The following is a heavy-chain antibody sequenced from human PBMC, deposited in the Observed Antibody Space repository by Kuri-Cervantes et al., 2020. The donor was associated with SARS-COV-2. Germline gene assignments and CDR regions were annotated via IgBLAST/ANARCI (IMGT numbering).Heavy chain of an antibody. CDR2: INHSGST. V-gene: IGHV4-34*01. CDR3: ARDSYGYLFSGMDV. D-gene: IGHD5-18*01. J-gene: IGHJ6*02. CDR1: GGSFSGYY. Sequence: SETLSLTCAVYGGSFSGYYWSWIRQPPGKGLEWIGEINHSGSTNYNPSLKSRVTISVDTSKNQFSLELSSVTAADTAVYYCARDSYGYLFSGMDVWGQGTTVTVSS.